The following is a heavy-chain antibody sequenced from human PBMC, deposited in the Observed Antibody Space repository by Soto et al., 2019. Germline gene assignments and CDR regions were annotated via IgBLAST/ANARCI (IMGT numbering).Heavy chain of an antibody. D-gene: IGHD3-10*01. Sequence: SLKDSCKASGGTFSSYAISWVRQAPGQGLEWMGGIIPIFGTANYAQKFQGRVTITAEESTSTAYMDLSSLRAEDTAIYYCATFMLLFGAPGWGRLMDFWGEGTAVNVSS. J-gene: IGHJ6*04. V-gene: IGHV1-69*13. CDR2: IIPIFGTA. CDR3: ATFMLLFGAPGWGRLMDF. CDR1: GGTFSSYA.